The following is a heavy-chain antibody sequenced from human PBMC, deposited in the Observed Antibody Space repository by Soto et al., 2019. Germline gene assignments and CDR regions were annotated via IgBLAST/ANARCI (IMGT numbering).Heavy chain of an antibody. CDR3: ARGPYDYVWGSPDYFDY. V-gene: IGHV1-2*02. J-gene: IGHJ4*02. Sequence: QVQLVQSGAEVKKPGASVKVSCKASGYTFTGHYMHWVRQAPGQGLEWMGWINPNSGGTNYAQKFQGRVTMTRDTSISTAYMELSRLRSDDTAVYYCARGPYDYVWGSPDYFDYWGQGTLVTVSS. CDR1: GYTFTGHY. CDR2: INPNSGGT. D-gene: IGHD3-16*01.